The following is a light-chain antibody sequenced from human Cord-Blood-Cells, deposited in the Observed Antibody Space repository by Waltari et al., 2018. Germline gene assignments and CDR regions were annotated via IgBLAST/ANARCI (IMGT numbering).Light chain of an antibody. CDR2: SNK. J-gene: IGLJ2*01. Sequence: QSVLTQPPSASGTPGQRVTISCSGSSSNIGSNTVNWYQQLPGTAPKLLINSNKHRPSVVLDRFAGSKAGTSASRAISWVQSEDYADDYCAAWEDSLNGLVFGGGAKLTVL. V-gene: IGLV1-44*01. CDR3: AAWEDSLNGLV. CDR1: SSNIGSNT.